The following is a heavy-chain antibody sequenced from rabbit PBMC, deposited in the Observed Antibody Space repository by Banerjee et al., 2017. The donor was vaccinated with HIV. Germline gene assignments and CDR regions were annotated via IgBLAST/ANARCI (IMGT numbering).Heavy chain of an antibody. Sequence: QSLEESGGDLVKPGASLTLTCTASGFSFSSSYYMCWVRQAPGKGLEWIACIYAGSSGSTYYASWAKGRFTISKTSSTTVTLQMTSLTAADTATYFCARGDGMLEYSSLWGQGTLVTVS. CDR1: GFSFSSSYY. CDR3: ARGDGMLEYSSL. V-gene: IGHV1S40*01. CDR2: IYAGSSGST. J-gene: IGHJ6*01. D-gene: IGHD6-1*01.